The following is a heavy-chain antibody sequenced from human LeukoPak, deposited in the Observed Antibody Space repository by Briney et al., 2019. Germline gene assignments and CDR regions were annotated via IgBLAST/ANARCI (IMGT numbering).Heavy chain of an antibody. D-gene: IGHD6-6*01. J-gene: IGHJ5*02. V-gene: IGHV1-18*01. CDR3: ARGLEYSANWFDP. CDR2: ISAYNGNT. Sequence: ASVKLSCEPSVYTFTRHGISWVRQARGQGLEWMGWISAYNGNTNYAQKLQGRVTMTTDTSTSTAYMELRSLRSDDTAVYYCARGLEYSANWFDPWGQGTLVTVSS. CDR1: VYTFTRHG.